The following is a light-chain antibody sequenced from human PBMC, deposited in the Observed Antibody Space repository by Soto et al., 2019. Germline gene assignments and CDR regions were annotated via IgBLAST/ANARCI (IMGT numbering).Light chain of an antibody. J-gene: IGKJ1*01. CDR2: DTS. V-gene: IGKV3-20*01. CDR1: QSVINY. Sequence: EIVLTQSPATLSLSPGERATLSCRASQSVINYLAWYQQKPGQAPRLLIYDTSNRATGIPDRFSGSGSGTDFTLTISRLEPEDFAVYYCQQYGLSPRTFGRGTKVEIK. CDR3: QQYGLSPRT.